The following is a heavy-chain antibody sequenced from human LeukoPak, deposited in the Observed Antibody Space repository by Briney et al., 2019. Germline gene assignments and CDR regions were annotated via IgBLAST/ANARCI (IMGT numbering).Heavy chain of an antibody. D-gene: IGHD3-22*01. V-gene: IGHV3-48*04. Sequence: GGSLRLSCAASGFTFSSYNMNWVRQAPGKGLEWVSYIGSSSGTIYYADSVKGRFTISRDNAKNSLYLQMNSPGAEDTAVYYCARVYYYDSSGYESFDYWGRGALVTVSS. CDR2: IGSSSGTI. CDR1: GFTFSSYN. CDR3: ARVYYYDSSGYESFDY. J-gene: IGHJ4*02.